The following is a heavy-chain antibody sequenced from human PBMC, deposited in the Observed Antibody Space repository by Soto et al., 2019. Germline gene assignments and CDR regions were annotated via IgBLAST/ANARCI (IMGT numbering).Heavy chain of an antibody. Sequence: QVQLVQSGAEVKKPGSSVKVSCKASGGTFKNFNFNWVRQAPGQGLEWMGGIIPMFGTADYAQRFQGRVTITADDSTSTAYMELSSLRSEDTAVYYCAGDETGDSYYYYYGMDVWGQGTTVTVSS. CDR3: AGDETGDSYYYYYGMDV. CDR1: GGTFKNFN. D-gene: IGHD7-27*01. V-gene: IGHV1-69*01. CDR2: IIPMFGTA. J-gene: IGHJ6*02.